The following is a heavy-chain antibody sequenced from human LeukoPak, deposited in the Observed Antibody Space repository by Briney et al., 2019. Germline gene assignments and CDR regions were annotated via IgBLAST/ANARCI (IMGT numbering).Heavy chain of an antibody. D-gene: IGHD3-3*01. CDR1: GGSISSCNW. CDR3: ASPAGSGYYGY. J-gene: IGHJ4*02. V-gene: IGHV4-4*02. Sequence: SETLSLTCAVSGGSISSCNWWRWVRQPAGEVLEWIGEIYHSGSTNYNPALRRLATISVDKYKNQFSQKLSSVTAAATAEYYGASPAGSGYYGYCGQGTLVTVS. CDR2: IYHSGST.